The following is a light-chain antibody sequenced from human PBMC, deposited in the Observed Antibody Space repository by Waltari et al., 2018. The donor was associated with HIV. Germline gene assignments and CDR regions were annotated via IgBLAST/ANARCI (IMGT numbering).Light chain of an antibody. CDR2: EGI. J-gene: IGLJ3*02. CDR3: CSYGGSSNWV. Sequence: QSALTQPASVSGSPGQSITISCTGTSSDVGNYNLVSGYQQHPGKAPTLMIYEGIKRPSGVSNRTSGSKSGNTASLTISGLQAEDEADYYCCSYGGSSNWVFGGGTKLTVL. V-gene: IGLV2-23*01. CDR1: SSDVGNYNL.